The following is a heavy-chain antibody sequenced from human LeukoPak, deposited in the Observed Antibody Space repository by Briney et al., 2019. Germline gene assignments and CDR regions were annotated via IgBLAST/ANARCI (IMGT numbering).Heavy chain of an antibody. CDR3: ASLVGATFSPTDAFDI. CDR1: GFTFSSYW. Sequence: PGGSLRLSCAASGFTFSSYWMSWVRQAPGKGLEWVANIKQDGSEKYYVDSVKGRFTISRDNAKNSLYLQMNSLGAEDTAVYYCASLVGATFSPTDAFDIWGQGTMVTVSS. CDR2: IKQDGSEK. J-gene: IGHJ3*02. D-gene: IGHD1-26*01. V-gene: IGHV3-7*01.